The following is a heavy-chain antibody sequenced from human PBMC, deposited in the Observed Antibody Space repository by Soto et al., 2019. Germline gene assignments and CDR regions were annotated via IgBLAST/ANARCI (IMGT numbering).Heavy chain of an antibody. D-gene: IGHD3-9*01. Sequence: SETLSLTCAVSGGSISSSNWWSWVRQPPGKGLEWIGEIYHSGSTNYNPSLKSRVTISVDKSKNQFSLKLSSVTAADTAVYYCAREGRYFDWLSTTYFDYWGQGTLVTVSS. J-gene: IGHJ4*02. CDR1: GGSISSSNW. CDR2: IYHSGST. CDR3: AREGRYFDWLSTTYFDY. V-gene: IGHV4-4*02.